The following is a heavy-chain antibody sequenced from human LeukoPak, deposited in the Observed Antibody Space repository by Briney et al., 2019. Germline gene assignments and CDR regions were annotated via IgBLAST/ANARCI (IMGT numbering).Heavy chain of an antibody. CDR2: IIPILGIA. Sequence: GASVKVSCKASGGTFSSYAISWVRQAPGQGLEWMGRIIPILGIANYAQKFQGRVTITADKSTSTAYMELSSLRSEDTAVYYCARDASYDSSGYYRWFDPWGQGTLVTVSS. J-gene: IGHJ5*02. D-gene: IGHD3-22*01. V-gene: IGHV1-69*04. CDR3: ARDASYDSSGYYRWFDP. CDR1: GGTFSSYA.